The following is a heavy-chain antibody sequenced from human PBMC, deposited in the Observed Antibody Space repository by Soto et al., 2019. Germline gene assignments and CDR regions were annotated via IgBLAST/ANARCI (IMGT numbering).Heavy chain of an antibody. J-gene: IGHJ6*03. Sequence: SDTLSVTWTVSGGSISSYYWSWIRQPPGRGLEWIGYIYYSGSTNYNPSLKSRVTISVDTSKNQFSLKLSSVTAADTAVYYCARLVEAAAGSIYYYYYYYMDVWGKGTTVTVSS. D-gene: IGHD6-13*01. CDR2: IYYSGST. CDR1: GGSISSYY. CDR3: ARLVEAAAGSIYYYYYYYMDV. V-gene: IGHV4-59*08.